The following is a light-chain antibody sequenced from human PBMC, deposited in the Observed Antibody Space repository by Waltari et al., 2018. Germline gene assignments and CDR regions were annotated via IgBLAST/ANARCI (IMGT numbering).Light chain of an antibody. V-gene: IGLV2-14*01. CDR2: DVS. J-gene: IGLJ3*02. Sequence: QSALTQPASVSGSPGQSITVSCAGTSSDVDVSWYQQHPGKAPKLIIYDVSNRPSGVSNRFSGSKSGNTASLTISGLQAEDEADYYCTSYTSSSRVFGGGTKLTVL. CDR1: SSDVD. CDR3: TSYTSSSRV.